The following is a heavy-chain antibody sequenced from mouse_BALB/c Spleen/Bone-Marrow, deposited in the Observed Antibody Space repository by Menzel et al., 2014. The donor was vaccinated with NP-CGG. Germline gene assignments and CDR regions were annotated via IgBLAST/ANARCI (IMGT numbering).Heavy chain of an antibody. Sequence: EVKLMESGGGLVKPGGSLRLSCAASGFTFSSYAMSWVRPTPEKRLEWVASISSGGSTYYPDSVKGRFTISRDNARNVLYLQMSSLRSEDTAMYYCARGGGYDYGSWFAYWGQGTLVTVSA. CDR2: ISSGGST. D-gene: IGHD2-4*01. CDR3: ARGGGYDYGSWFAY. V-gene: IGHV5-6-5*01. J-gene: IGHJ3*01. CDR1: GFTFSSYA.